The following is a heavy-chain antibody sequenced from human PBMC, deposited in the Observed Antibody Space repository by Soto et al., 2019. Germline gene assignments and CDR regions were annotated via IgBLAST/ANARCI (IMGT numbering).Heavy chain of an antibody. J-gene: IGHJ6*02. V-gene: IGHV5-51*01. CDR1: GYSFTTYW. D-gene: IGHD6-13*01. Sequence: PGESLKISCKGSGYSFTTYWIAWVRQMPGKGLEWMGIIYPGDSDTRYSPSFQGRVTISADKSISTAYLQWNSLKASDTAMYYCARRMGEQQLEPRTGLEFWGQWTTVTVSS. CDR2: IYPGDSDT. CDR3: ARRMGEQQLEPRTGLEF.